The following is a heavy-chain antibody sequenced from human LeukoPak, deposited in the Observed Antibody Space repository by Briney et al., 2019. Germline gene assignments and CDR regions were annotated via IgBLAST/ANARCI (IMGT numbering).Heavy chain of an antibody. V-gene: IGHV4-61*02. J-gene: IGHJ3*02. Sequence: SQTLSLTCTASGGSISSGSYYWSWIRQPAGKGLEWIGRIYTSGSTNYNPSLESRVTISVGTSKNQFSLKLSSVTAADTAVYYCARDLEYCSSTSCASLDAFDIWGQGTMVTVSS. D-gene: IGHD2-2*01. CDR3: ARDLEYCSSTSCASLDAFDI. CDR1: GGSISSGSYY. CDR2: IYTSGST.